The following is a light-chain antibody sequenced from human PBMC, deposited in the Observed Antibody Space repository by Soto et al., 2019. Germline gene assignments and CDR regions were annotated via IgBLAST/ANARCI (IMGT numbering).Light chain of an antibody. V-gene: IGKV3-11*01. Sequence: IDFTPSPATLSLSPGERATLSCRASQSVSHNVAWYQQKPGQAPRLLIYGASTRATGIPARFSGSGSGTDFTLTISSLEPEDFAVYYCQQRSNWPPITFGQGTRLEIK. J-gene: IGKJ5*01. CDR3: QQRSNWPPIT. CDR1: QSVSHN. CDR2: GAS.